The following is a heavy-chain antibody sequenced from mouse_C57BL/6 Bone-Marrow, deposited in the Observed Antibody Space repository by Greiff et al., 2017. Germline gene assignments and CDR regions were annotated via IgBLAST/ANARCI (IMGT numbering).Heavy chain of an antibody. J-gene: IGHJ3*01. CDR3: TAPAYYSNALAD. CDR2: IDPENGDT. Sequence: VQLKQSGAELVRPGASVKLSCTASGFNIKDDYMHWVKQRPEQGLEWIGWIDPENGDTEYASKFQGKATITADTASNTANLQLRSLTSEVTAVYCCTAPAYYSNALADWGQGTLVTVYA. V-gene: IGHV14-4*01. CDR1: GFNIKDDY. D-gene: IGHD2-5*01.